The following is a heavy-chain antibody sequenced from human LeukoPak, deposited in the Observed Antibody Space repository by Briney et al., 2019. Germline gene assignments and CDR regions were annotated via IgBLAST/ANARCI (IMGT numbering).Heavy chain of an antibody. CDR2: IYSGGST. CDR1: GFTVSSNY. J-gene: IGHJ5*02. Sequence: PGGSLRLSCAASGFTVSSNYMSWVRQAPGKGLEWVSVIYSGGSTYYADSVKGRFTISRDNAKNSVYLQMNSLRAEDTAIYYCARKTYYYDTSPAGWFDAWGQGTLVTVSS. CDR3: ARKTYYYDTSPAGWFDA. V-gene: IGHV3-66*01. D-gene: IGHD3-22*01.